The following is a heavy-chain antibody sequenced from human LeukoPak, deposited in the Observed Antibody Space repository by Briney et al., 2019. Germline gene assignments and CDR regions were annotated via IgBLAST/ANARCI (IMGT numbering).Heavy chain of an antibody. D-gene: IGHD6-13*01. J-gene: IGHJ4*02. V-gene: IGHV3-23*01. CDR3: AKDLSSNSWGLFDY. Sequence: GESLRLSCAASGFTFSSYAMSWVRQAPGKGLEWVSAISGSGGSTYYADSVKGRFTISRDNSKNTLYLQMNSLRAEDTAVYYCAKDLSSNSWGLFDYWGQGTLVTVSS. CDR2: ISGSGGST. CDR1: GFTFSSYA.